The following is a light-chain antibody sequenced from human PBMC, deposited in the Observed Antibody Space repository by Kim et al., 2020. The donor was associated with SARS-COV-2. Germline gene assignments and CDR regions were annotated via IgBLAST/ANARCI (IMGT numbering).Light chain of an antibody. CDR1: NLGSRR. Sequence: APGKTARITWGGDNLGSRRVYWYQQKPGQAPVLVIYYDSDRPSGIPERFSASNSGNTATLTISRVEAGDEADYYCQVWDSSGDHWVFGGGTKLTVL. CDR2: YDS. CDR3: QVWDSSGDHWV. J-gene: IGLJ3*02. V-gene: IGLV3-21*04.